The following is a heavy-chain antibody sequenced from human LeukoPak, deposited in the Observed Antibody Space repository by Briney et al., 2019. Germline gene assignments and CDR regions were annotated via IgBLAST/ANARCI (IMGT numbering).Heavy chain of an antibody. D-gene: IGHD6-6*01. J-gene: IGHJ4*02. CDR1: GFTFSSYS. V-gene: IGHV3-48*04. CDR3: ARDRQLTTPYYFDY. Sequence: PGGSLRLSCAASGFTFSSYSLNWVRQAPGKGLEWVSYISSSSGNIYYADSVKGRFTISRDHAKNSLYLQMNSLRAEDTATYYCARDRQLTTPYYFDYWGQGTLVTVSS. CDR2: ISSSSGNI.